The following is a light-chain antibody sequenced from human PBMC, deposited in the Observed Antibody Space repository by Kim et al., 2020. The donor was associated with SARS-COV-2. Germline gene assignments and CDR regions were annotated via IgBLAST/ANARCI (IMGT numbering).Light chain of an antibody. CDR3: QQYNSYRT. Sequence: LSASVGDRVTITCRASQSISSWLAWYQQKPGKAPKLLIYDASSLESGVPSRFGGSGSGTEFTLTISSLQPDDFATYYCQQYNSYRTFGQGTKVEIK. J-gene: IGKJ1*01. V-gene: IGKV1-5*01. CDR1: QSISSW. CDR2: DAS.